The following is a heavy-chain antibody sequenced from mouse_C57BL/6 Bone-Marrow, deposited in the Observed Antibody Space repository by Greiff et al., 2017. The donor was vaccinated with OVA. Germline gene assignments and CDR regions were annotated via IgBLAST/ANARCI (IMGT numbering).Heavy chain of an antibody. V-gene: IGHV1-64*01. CDR1: GYTFTSYW. CDR3: ARRVTTVVAPYYFDY. CDR2: IHPNSGST. J-gene: IGHJ2*01. Sequence: QVQLQQPGAELVKPGASVKLSCKASGYTFTSYWMHWVKQRPGQGLEWIGMIHPNSGSTNYNEKFKSKATLTVDKSSSTAYMQLSSLTSEDSAVYYCARRVTTVVAPYYFDYWGHGTTLTVSS. D-gene: IGHD1-1*01.